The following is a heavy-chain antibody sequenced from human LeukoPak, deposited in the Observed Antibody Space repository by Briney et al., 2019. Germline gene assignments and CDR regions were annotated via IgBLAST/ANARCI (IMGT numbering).Heavy chain of an antibody. CDR1: GGSISSTSYY. J-gene: IGHJ4*02. CDR2: IYYSGST. CDR3: ARRTNDYFDY. Sequence: PSETLSLTCTVSGGSISSTSYYWGWIRQPPGKGLEWIGTIYYSGSTYYNPSLKSRVTISVDMSKNQVSLKMSPVTAADTAVYYCARRTNDYFDYWGQGTLVTVSS. V-gene: IGHV4-39*01. D-gene: IGHD1-1*01.